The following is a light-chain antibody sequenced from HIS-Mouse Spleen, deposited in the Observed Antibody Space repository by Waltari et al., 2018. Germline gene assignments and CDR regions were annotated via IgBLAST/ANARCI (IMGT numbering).Light chain of an antibody. CDR1: SGINVGTYR. V-gene: IGLV5-45*03. CDR2: YKSDSAK. CDR3: MIWHSSAWV. Sequence: QAVLTQPSSLSASPGASASLTCTLRSGINVGTYRIYWYQQKPGSPPQYLLRYKSDSAKQTASGVPSRFSGSKDASANAGILLISGLQSEDEADYYCMIWHSSAWVFGGGTKLTVL. J-gene: IGLJ3*02.